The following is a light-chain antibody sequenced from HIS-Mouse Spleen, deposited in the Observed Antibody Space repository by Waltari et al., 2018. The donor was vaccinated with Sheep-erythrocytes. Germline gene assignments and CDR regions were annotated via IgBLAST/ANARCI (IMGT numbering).Light chain of an antibody. V-gene: IGLV2-23*01. J-gene: IGLJ3*02. CDR1: SSDVGSYNL. CDR3: CSYAGSSTPWV. Sequence: QSALTQPASVSGSPGQSITISCTGTSSDVGSYNLVSWYQPNPGKAPKLIIYEGSKGPSGVSNLFSGSKSGNTASLTISGLQAEDEADYYCCSYAGSSTPWVFGGGTKLTVL. CDR2: EGS.